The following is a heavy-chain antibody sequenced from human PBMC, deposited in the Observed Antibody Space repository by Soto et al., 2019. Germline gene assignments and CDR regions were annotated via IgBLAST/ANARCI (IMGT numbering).Heavy chain of an antibody. D-gene: IGHD4-17*01. CDR2: ISGSGVTT. J-gene: IGHJ6*03. CDR3: AKTRRRDHGDFDSGFYYMDV. Sequence: GGSLRLSCAASAFTFSTYAMNWVRQAPGKGLEWVSGISGSGVTTHYPDSVKGRFTVSRDNSKDMLYLEMNSLRAEDTAVYYCAKTRRRDHGDFDSGFYYMDVWGKGTTVTVSS. V-gene: IGHV3-23*01. CDR1: AFTFSTYA.